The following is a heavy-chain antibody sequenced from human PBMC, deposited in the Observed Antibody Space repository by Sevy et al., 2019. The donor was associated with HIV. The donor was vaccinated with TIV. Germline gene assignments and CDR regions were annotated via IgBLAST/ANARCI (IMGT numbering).Heavy chain of an antibody. J-gene: IGHJ4*02. V-gene: IGHV3-30*04. CDR2: ILYDGSNK. D-gene: IGHD3-10*01. CDR1: GFTFSSYA. Sequence: GGSLRLSCAASGFTFSSYAMHWVRQAPGKGLEWVAVILYDGSNKYYADSVKGRLTISRDNSKNTLYLQTNSLRAEDTAGYYCAGDSGLIWRGVGNYFDYWGQGTLVTVSS. CDR3: AGDSGLIWRGVGNYFDY.